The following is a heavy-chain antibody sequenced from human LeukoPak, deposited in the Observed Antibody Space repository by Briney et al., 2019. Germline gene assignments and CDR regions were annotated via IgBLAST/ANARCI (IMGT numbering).Heavy chain of an antibody. V-gene: IGHV1-8*01. J-gene: IGHJ4*02. CDR2: MNPNSGNT. D-gene: IGHD3-22*01. CDR3: ARAGNPREEYYYDSSGYYEQDFDY. Sequence: RASVKVSCKASGYTFTSYDINWVRQATGQGLERMGWMNPNSGNTGYAQKFQGRVTMTRNTSISTAYMELSSLRSEDTAVYYCARAGNPREEYYYDSSGYYEQDFDYWGQGTLVTVSS. CDR1: GYTFTSYD.